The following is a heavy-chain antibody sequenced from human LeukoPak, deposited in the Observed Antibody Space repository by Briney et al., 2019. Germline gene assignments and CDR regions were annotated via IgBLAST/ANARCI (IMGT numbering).Heavy chain of an antibody. J-gene: IGHJ6*02. Sequence: SETLSLTCTVSGGSISSGGYYWSWIRQHPGKGLERIGYIYYSGSTYYNPSLKSRVTISVDTSKNQFSLKLSSVTAADTAVYYCARDSRADYYGSGTSNYYYYGMDVWGQGTTVTVSS. CDR3: ARDSRADYYGSGTSNYYYYGMDV. CDR1: GGSISSGGYY. V-gene: IGHV4-31*03. D-gene: IGHD3-10*01. CDR2: IYYSGST.